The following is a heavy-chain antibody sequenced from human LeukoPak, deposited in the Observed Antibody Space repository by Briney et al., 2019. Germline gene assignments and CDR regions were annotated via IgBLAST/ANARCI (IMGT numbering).Heavy chain of an antibody. Sequence: ASVKVSCKASGYTFTSYGISWVRQAPGQGLEWMGWISAYNGNTNYAQKFQGRVTMTRNTSISTAYMELSSLRSEDTAVYYCARGGYSYGHDNWFDPWGQGTLVTVSS. J-gene: IGHJ5*02. CDR3: ARGGYSYGHDNWFDP. CDR1: GYTFTSYG. CDR2: ISAYNGNT. V-gene: IGHV1-18*01. D-gene: IGHD5-18*01.